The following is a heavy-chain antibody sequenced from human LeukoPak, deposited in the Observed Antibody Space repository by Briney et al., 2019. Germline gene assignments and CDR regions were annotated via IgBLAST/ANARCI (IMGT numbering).Heavy chain of an antibody. CDR3: ASSRRGGYYDSSGHYRFDY. D-gene: IGHD3-22*01. CDR1: GGSISGYY. J-gene: IGHJ4*02. CDR2: ISYSGST. V-gene: IGHV4-59*08. Sequence: SETLSLTCTASGGSISGYYWSWIRQSPGKGLEWIGYISYSGSTNYNPSLKSRPTISADTSKNQFSLKLSSVTAADTAVYYCASSRRGGYYDSSGHYRFDYWGQGTLVTVSS.